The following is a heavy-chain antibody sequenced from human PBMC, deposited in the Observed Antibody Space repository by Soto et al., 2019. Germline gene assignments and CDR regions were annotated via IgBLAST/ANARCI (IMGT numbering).Heavy chain of an antibody. Sequence: EVQLMESGGGLVQPGGSLRLSCAASGFNFGASWMAWVRQARGKGLEWVADIKQDGSEKNYVDSVKGRVTISRDDAKNSLYLQMNNLRAEDTAVYYCAREPFYWAIDYWGLGTLVTVSS. CDR1: GFNFGASW. J-gene: IGHJ4*02. D-gene: IGHD2-15*01. CDR2: IKQDGSEK. V-gene: IGHV3-7*01. CDR3: AREPFYWAIDY.